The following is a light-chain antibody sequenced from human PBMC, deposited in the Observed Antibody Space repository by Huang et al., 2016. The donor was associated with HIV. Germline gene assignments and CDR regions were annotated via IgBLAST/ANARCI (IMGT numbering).Light chain of an antibody. J-gene: IGKJ2*01. Sequence: DIVMTQSPDSLAVSLGERATINCKSSQSVLYISNNKNYLAWYQQKPGQPPKLLLSWASTRDSGVPDRFSGSGSVTDFTLTISSLQSEDFAVYYCHQYNNWPPEHTFGQGPSWRSN. V-gene: IGKV4-1*01. CDR1: QSVLYISNNKNY. CDR3: HQYNNWPPEHT. CDR2: WAS.